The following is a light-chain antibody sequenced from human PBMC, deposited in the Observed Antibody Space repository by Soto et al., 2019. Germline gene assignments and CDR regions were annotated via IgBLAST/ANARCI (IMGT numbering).Light chain of an antibody. CDR1: QSVSSSY. V-gene: IGKV3-20*01. CDR3: QQYGSSPWT. J-gene: IGKJ1*01. Sequence: DIGLSQSPGTVSLSPGERATLSCRASQSVSSSYLAWYQQKPGQAPRLLIYGASSRATGIPDRFSGSGSGTDFTLTISRLEPEDFAVYYCQQYGSSPWTFGQGTKVDIK. CDR2: GAS.